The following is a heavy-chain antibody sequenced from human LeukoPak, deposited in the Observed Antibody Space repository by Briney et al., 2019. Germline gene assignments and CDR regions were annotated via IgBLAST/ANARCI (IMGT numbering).Heavy chain of an antibody. CDR1: GFTFSSYA. D-gene: IGHD6-19*01. Sequence: GGSLRLSCAASGFTFSSYAMHWVRQAPGKGLEWVAVISYDGSNKYYADSVKGRFTISRDNSKNTLYLQMNSLRAEDTAVYYCAGATYSGGWSRTRAFDIWGQGTRVTVSS. V-gene: IGHV3-30-3*01. J-gene: IGHJ3*02. CDR2: ISYDGSNK. CDR3: AGATYSGGWSRTRAFDI.